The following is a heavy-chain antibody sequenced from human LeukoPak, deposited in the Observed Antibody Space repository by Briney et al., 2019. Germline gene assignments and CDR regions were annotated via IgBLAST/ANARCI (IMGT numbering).Heavy chain of an antibody. J-gene: IGHJ2*01. CDR2: ISGGGGST. V-gene: IGHV3-23*01. CDR1: GFTTFRSYA. D-gene: IGHD7-27*01. Sequence: GGSLRLSCAASGFTTFRSYAMSWVRQAPGKGLEWVSSISGGGGSTYYAESVKGRFTISRENAKNTVSLQMNSLRVEDTAAYYCAKVETANWGPRGWYFDVWGRGTLVAVSS. CDR3: AKVETANWGPRGWYFDV.